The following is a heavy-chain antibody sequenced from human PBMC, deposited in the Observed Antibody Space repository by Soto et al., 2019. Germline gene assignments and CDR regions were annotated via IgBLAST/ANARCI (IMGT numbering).Heavy chain of an antibody. CDR3: SRGGGGGLFDL. V-gene: IGHV3-11*06. D-gene: IGHD2-21*01. CDR1: GFTFSDYY. CDR2: ISPKCTYR. Sequence: GGSLRLSCATSGFTFSDYYMSWIRQAPGKGLEFVSYISPKCTYRTYADSVKGRFTISRDNAKNSLYLQVNSLRAEDTAVYYCSRGGGGGLFDLWGQGTLVTVSS. J-gene: IGHJ5*02.